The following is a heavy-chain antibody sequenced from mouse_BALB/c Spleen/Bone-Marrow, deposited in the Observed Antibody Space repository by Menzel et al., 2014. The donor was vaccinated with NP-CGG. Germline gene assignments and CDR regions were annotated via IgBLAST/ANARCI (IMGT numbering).Heavy chain of an antibody. V-gene: IGHV2-6-5*01. CDR3: AKHTTVVPPPMDY. J-gene: IGHJ4*01. CDR1: GFSLTDCG. CDR2: IWGGGST. Sequence: VKLMESGPGLVAPSQSLSITCTVSGFSLTDCGVSWIRQPPGKGLEWLGVIWGGGSTYYNSALKSRLSISKDSSKSXVFLKMNSLQTDDTAMYYCAKHTTVVPPPMDYWGQGTSVTVSS. D-gene: IGHD1-1*01.